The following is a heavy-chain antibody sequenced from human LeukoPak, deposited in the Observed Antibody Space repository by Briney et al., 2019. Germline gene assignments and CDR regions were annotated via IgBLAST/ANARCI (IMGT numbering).Heavy chain of an antibody. CDR2: ISSSGSTI. Sequence: LSLTCTVSGSSISSGSYYWSWIRQAPGKGLERVSYISSSGSTIYYADSVKGRFTISRDNAKNSLYLQMNSLRAEDTAVYYSARDPYCSSTSCDYFDYWGQGTLVTVSS. CDR1: GSSISSGSYY. V-gene: IGHV3-11*01. J-gene: IGHJ4*02. D-gene: IGHD2-2*01. CDR3: ARDPYCSSTSCDYFDY.